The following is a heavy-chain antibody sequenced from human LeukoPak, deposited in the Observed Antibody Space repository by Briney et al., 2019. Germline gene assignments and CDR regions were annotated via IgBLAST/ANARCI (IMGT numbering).Heavy chain of an antibody. CDR3: ARSRGVVTEFDY. V-gene: IGHV1-18*04. CDR2: ISAYNGNT. J-gene: IGHJ4*02. CDR1: GYSFTSHY. D-gene: IGHD3-22*01. Sequence: ASVKVSCKASGYSFTSHYMHWVRQAPGQGLEWMGWISAYNGNTNYAQKLQGRVTMTTDTSTSTAYMELRSLRSDDTAVYYCARSRGVVTEFDYWGQGTLVTVSS.